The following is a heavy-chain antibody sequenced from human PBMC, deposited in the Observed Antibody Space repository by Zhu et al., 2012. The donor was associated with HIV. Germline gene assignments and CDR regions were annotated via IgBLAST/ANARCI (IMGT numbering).Heavy chain of an antibody. V-gene: IGHV4-38-2*01. D-gene: IGHD4-23*01. J-gene: IGHJ6*03. CDR2: IYHSGST. CDR1: GYSISSGYY. Sequence: QVQLQESGPGLVKPSETLSLTCAVSGYSISSGYYWGWIRQPPGKGLEWIGSIYHSGSTYYNPSLKSRVTISVDTSKNQFSLKLSSVTAADTAVYYCARLRWSNRDYYMDVWGKGPRSPS. CDR3: ARLRWSNRDYYMDV.